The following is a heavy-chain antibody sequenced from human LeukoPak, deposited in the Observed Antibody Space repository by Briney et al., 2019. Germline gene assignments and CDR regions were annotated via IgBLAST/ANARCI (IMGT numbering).Heavy chain of an antibody. J-gene: IGHJ4*02. Sequence: ALRLSCAASGFTFDDYAMHWVRQAPGKGLEWVSGISWNSGSIGYADSVKGRFTISRDNAKNSLYLQMNSLRAEDTALYYCAKADRGITIDYYFDYWGQGTLVTVSS. CDR2: ISWNSGSI. D-gene: IGHD3-3*01. CDR3: AKADRGITIDYYFDY. CDR1: GFTFDDYA. V-gene: IGHV3-9*01.